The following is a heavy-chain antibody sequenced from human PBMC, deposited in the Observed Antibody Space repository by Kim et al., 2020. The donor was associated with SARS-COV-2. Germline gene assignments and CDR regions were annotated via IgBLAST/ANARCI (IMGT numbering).Heavy chain of an antibody. Sequence: GGSLRLSCAASGFTFSSYGMHWVRQAPGKGLEWVAVIWYDGSNKYYADSVKGRFTISRDNSKNTLYLQMNSLRAEDTAVYYCARDRRSTAKYYFDYWGQGTLVTVSS. J-gene: IGHJ4*02. D-gene: IGHD4-17*01. V-gene: IGHV3-33*08. CDR1: GFTFSSYG. CDR2: IWYDGSNK. CDR3: ARDRRSTAKYYFDY.